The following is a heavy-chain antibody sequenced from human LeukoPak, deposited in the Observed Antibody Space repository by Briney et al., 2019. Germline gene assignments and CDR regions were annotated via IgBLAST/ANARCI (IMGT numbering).Heavy chain of an antibody. CDR2: ISESGAST. J-gene: IGHJ5*01. Sequence: GKSLRLSCTASGISFSTYPLHWVRQAPGKGLEWVAAISESGASTYYAASVKGRFTISRDNSENTLYLQMHGLRAGDTAVYYCVPHYYDDSAPDSWGQGTLVAVSS. V-gene: IGHV3-23*01. D-gene: IGHD3-22*01. CDR1: GISFSTYP. CDR3: VPHYYDDSAPDS.